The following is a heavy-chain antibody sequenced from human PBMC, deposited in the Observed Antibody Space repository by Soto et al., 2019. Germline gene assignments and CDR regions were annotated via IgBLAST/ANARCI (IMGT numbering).Heavy chain of an antibody. CDR2: ISSSSSYI. V-gene: IGHV3-21*04. Sequence: GGSLRLSCAASGFTFSSYSMNWVRQAPGKGLEWVPSISSSSSYIYYADSVKGRFTISRDNAKNSLYLQMNSLRAEDTAVYYCAKGSGSSWYSSWGQGTLVTVSS. CDR3: AKGSGSSWYSS. D-gene: IGHD6-13*01. CDR1: GFTFSSYS. J-gene: IGHJ4*02.